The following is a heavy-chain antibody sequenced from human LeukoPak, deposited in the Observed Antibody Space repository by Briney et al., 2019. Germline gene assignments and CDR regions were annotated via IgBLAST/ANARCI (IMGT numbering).Heavy chain of an antibody. Sequence: PGGSLRLSCAASEFTISSNYMTWVRQAPGKGLEWMAVISYDGSNKYYADSVKGRFTISRDNSKNTLYLQMNSLRAEDTAVYYCAKDSRGDYGMDVWGQGTTVTVSS. D-gene: IGHD3-16*01. J-gene: IGHJ6*02. CDR3: AKDSRGDYGMDV. V-gene: IGHV3-30*18. CDR2: ISYDGSNK. CDR1: EFTISSNY.